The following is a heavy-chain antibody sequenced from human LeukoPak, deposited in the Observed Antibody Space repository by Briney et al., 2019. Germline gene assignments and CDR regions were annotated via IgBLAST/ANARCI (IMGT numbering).Heavy chain of an antibody. CDR3: TRGQGLYY. Sequence: GGSLRLSCAASGFAVKSSYMSWVRQAPGKGLEWVGFIRRKVYGGTAEYAASVKGRFTISRDDSKSIAYLQMDSLKIEDSAVYYCTRGQGLYYWGQGTLVIVSS. D-gene: IGHD3/OR15-3a*01. V-gene: IGHV3-49*02. CDR2: IRRKVYGGTA. CDR1: GFAVKSSY. J-gene: IGHJ4*02.